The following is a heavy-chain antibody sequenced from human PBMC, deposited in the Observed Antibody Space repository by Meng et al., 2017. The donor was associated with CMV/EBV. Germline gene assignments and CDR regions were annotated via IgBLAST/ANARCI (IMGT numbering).Heavy chain of an antibody. CDR1: GGSVSSGSYY. D-gene: IGHD6-19*01. J-gene: IGHJ4*02. Sequence: GSLRLSCTVSGGSVSSGSYYWSWIRQPPGKGLEWIGSIYYSGSTYYNPSLKSRVTISVDTSKNQFSLKLSSVTAADTAVYYCARAVGGSGWYYFDYWGQGTLVTVSS. V-gene: IGHV4-39*07. CDR3: ARAVGGSGWYYFDY. CDR2: IYYSGST.